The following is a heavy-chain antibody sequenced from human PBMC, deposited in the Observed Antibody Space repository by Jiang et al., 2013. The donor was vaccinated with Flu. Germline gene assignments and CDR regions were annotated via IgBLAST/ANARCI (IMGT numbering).Heavy chain of an antibody. CDR3: ARRAAY. CDR2: ISSSSSTI. CDR1: GFTFSSYS. D-gene: IGHD6-25*01. J-gene: IGHJ4*02. Sequence: VQLLESGGGLVQPGGSLRLSCAASGFTFSSYSMSWVRQAPGKGLEWVSYISSSSSTIYYADSVKGRFTISRDSAKNSLYLQMNSLRAEDTAVYYCARRAAYWGQGTLVTVS. V-gene: IGHV3-48*01.